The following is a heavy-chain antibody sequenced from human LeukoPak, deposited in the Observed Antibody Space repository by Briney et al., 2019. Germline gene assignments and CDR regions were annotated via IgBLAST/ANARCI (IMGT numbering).Heavy chain of an antibody. J-gene: IGHJ5*02. Sequence: ASVKVSCKASGYTFINYDINWVRQATGQGLEWMGWMNPKTGNTGFSRRFQGRVTMTRNTSTNTAHMELSSLRSDDTAVYYCARGLTTYGDRTYYYQYNWFDPWGQGTLVTVSS. D-gene: IGHD3/OR15-3a*01. CDR1: GYTFINYD. CDR2: MNPKTGNT. CDR3: ARGLTTYGDRTYYYQYNWFDP. V-gene: IGHV1-8*01.